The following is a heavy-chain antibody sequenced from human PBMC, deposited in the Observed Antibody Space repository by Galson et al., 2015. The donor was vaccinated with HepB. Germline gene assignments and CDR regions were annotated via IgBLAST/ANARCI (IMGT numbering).Heavy chain of an antibody. V-gene: IGHV3-7*01. J-gene: IGHJ4*02. CDR1: GFTFSNYW. Sequence: SLRLSCAASGFTFSNYWMSWVRQAPGKGLEWVANIKNDGIEKHYVDSVKGRFTISRDNTKKSLYLQMNSLRAEDTAIYYCARDPLPVFLGWSYWGQGTLVTVSA. CDR3: ARDPLPVFLGWSY. CDR2: IKNDGIEK. D-gene: IGHD3-10*01.